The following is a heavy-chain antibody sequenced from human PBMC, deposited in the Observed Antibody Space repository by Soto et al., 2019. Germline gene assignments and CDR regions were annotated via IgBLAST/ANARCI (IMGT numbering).Heavy chain of an antibody. CDR1: GFSVSDYA. D-gene: IGHD2-8*01. CDR3: TKSRRSVLMVYGFGGMDV. CDR2: ISGSGDGT. V-gene: IGHV3-23*01. J-gene: IGHJ6*02. Sequence: GGSLRLSCAASGFSVSDYAMSWVRQAPGKGLEWVSSISGSGDGTYYGDSAKGRFTLSRDTSQKTLYLQMNNLRGEDTAVYFCTKSRRSVLMVYGFGGMDVWGRGTTVTVSS.